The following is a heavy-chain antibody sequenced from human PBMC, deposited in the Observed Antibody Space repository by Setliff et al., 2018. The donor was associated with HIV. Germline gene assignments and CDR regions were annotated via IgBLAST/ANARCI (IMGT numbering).Heavy chain of an antibody. Sequence: SETLSLTCAVSGDSINSRSWWSWVRQPPGKGLEWIGEIFQSYTTNYNPSLKSRVTISVDKSKNQLSLNVWSVTAADTAVYYCARGGASSKYLDPWGQGTLVTVSS. CDR2: IFQSYTT. J-gene: IGHJ5*02. V-gene: IGHV4-4*02. CDR3: ARGGASSKYLDP. D-gene: IGHD2-15*01. CDR1: GDSINSRSW.